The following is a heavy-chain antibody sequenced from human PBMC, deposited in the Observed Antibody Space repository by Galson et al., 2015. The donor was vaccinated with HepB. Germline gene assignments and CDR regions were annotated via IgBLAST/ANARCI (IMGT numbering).Heavy chain of an antibody. CDR2: IYSDGTT. CDR3: ARDILVIPSHTRLRPYYYYGMDV. CDR1: GFTVSDNY. Sequence: SLRLSCAASGFTVSDNYLNWVRQAPGKGLEWVSVIYSDGTTYYTDSVKGRFTISRDKYENTLYFQMNSLRTEDTAVYYCARDILVIPSHTRLRPYYYYGMDVWGQGTTVIVSS. J-gene: IGHJ6*02. V-gene: IGHV3-53*01. D-gene: IGHD2-21*01.